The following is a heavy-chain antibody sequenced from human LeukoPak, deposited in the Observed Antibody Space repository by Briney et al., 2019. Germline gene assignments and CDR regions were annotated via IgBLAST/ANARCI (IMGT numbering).Heavy chain of an antibody. V-gene: IGHV3-23*01. J-gene: IGHJ4*02. CDR2: ISGSSDST. Sequence: GGSLRLSCAASGFSFSSYAMSWVRQAPGKGLEWVSAISGSSDSTYYADSVKGRFTISRDNSKNTLYLQMNSLRAEDTAVYYCVATVTILDYWGQGTLVTVSS. CDR1: GFSFSSYA. CDR3: VATVTILDY. D-gene: IGHD4-17*01.